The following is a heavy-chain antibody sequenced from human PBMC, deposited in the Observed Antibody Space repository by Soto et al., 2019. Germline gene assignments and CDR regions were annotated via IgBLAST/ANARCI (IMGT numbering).Heavy chain of an antibody. V-gene: IGHV3-15*07. CDR1: GFTFSNAW. CDR2: IKSKTDGGTT. Sequence: EVQLVESGGGLVKPGGSLSLSCAASGFTFSNAWMNWVRQAPGKGLEWVGRIKSKTDGGTTDYAAPVKGRFTISRDDSKNTLYLQMNSLKTEDTAVYYCTTDSPYYDFWSGYYTDYWGQGTLVTVSS. J-gene: IGHJ4*02. CDR3: TTDSPYYDFWSGYYTDY. D-gene: IGHD3-3*01.